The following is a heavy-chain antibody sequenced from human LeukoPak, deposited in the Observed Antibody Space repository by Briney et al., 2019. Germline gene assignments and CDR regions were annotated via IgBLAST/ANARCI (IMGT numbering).Heavy chain of an antibody. CDR2: IYYSGST. CDR1: GGSISSYY. CDR3: ARARSGSGWYWFDP. D-gene: IGHD6-19*01. J-gene: IGHJ5*02. Sequence: SETLSLTCTVSGGSISSYYWSWIRQPPGKGLEWIGYIYYSGSTNYNPSLKGRVTISVDTSKNQFSLKLSSVTAADTAVYYCARARSGSGWYWFDPWGQGTLVIVSS. V-gene: IGHV4-59*12.